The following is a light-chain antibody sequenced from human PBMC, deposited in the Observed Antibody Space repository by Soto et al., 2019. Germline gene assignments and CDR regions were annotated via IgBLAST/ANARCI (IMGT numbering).Light chain of an antibody. J-gene: IGKJ1*01. CDR3: QQYNNWPRT. CDR2: GGS. V-gene: IGKV3-15*01. Sequence: EIVMTQSPATLSVSPGERATPSCRASQSVSSNLAWYQQKPGQAPRLLIYGGSTRATGIPARFSGSGSGTEFTLTISSLQSEDFAVYYCQQYNNWPRTFGQGTKVDIK. CDR1: QSVSSN.